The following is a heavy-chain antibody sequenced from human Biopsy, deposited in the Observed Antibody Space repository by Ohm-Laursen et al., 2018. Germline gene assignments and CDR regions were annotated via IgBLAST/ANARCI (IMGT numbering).Heavy chain of an antibody. J-gene: IGHJ6*02. CDR3: ARSPGRDRMDV. Sequence: GSLRLSCAASEFTFSGYSMNWVRQAPGRGLGWVSYINVYSNKKYYADSVKGRFIVSRDNDKNSLYLQMNSLRAEDTAVYHCARSPGRDRMDVWGQGTTVIVSS. V-gene: IGHV3-48*04. D-gene: IGHD1-14*01. CDR2: INVYSNKK. CDR1: EFTFSGYS.